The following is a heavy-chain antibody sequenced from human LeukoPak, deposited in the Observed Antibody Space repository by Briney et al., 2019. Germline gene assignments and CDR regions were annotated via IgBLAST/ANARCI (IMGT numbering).Heavy chain of an antibody. CDR1: GFTFNNAW. V-gene: IGHV3-15*01. CDR2: IKSKTDGVTI. CDR3: TTLGIAAAVCY. J-gene: IGHJ4*02. Sequence: KPGGSLRLSCAASGFTFNNAWMSWVRQAPGKGLEWVGRIKSKTDGVTIDYAAPVKGRFTISRDDSKNTLYLQMNSLKTEDTAVYYCTTLGIAAAVCYWGQGTLVTVSS. D-gene: IGHD6-13*01.